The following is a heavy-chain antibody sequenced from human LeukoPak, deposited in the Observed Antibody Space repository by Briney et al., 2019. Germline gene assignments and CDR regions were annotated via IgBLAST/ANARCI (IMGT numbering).Heavy chain of an antibody. CDR2: IIPILGIA. V-gene: IGHV1-69*04. CDR1: GGTFSSYA. J-gene: IGHJ6*02. D-gene: IGHD2-21*02. Sequence: ASVKVSCKASGGTFSSYAISWVRQAPGQGLEWMGRIIPILGIANYAQKFQGRVTITADKSTSTAYMELSSLRSEDAAVYYCARVRLTVVVTAHYYGMDVWGQGTTVTVSS. CDR3: ARVRLTVVVTAHYYGMDV.